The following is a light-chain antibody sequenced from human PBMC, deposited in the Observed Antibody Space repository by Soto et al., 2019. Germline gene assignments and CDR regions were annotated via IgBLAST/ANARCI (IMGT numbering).Light chain of an antibody. CDR2: DAL. J-gene: IGKJ1*01. V-gene: IGKV1-5*01. Sequence: DIQMTQSPSTLSASVGDGVTITCRASQRISTWLAWYQQKPGKVPRLLIYDALTLESGVPSRFSGSGSGTEFTLTITSLQPDDFATYYCQQYNSYPWTFGQGTKVDIK. CDR3: QQYNSYPWT. CDR1: QRISTW.